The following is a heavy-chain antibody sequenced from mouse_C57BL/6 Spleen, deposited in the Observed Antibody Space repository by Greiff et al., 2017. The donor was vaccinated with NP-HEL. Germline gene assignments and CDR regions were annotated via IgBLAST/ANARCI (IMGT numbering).Heavy chain of an antibody. V-gene: IGHV5-6*01. CDR3: ARGEIYFAMDY. J-gene: IGHJ4*01. CDR1: GFTFSSYG. Sequence: EVMLVESGGDLVKPGGSLKLSCAASGFTFSSYGMSWVRQTPDKRLEWVATISSGGSYTYYPDSVKGRFTISRDNAKNTLYLQMSSLKSEDTAMYYCARGEIYFAMDYWGQGTSVTVSS. D-gene: IGHD1-1*01. CDR2: ISSGGSYT.